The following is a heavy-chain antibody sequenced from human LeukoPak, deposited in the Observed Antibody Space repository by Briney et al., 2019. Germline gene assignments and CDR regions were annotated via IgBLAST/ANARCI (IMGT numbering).Heavy chain of an antibody. CDR2: IYTSGST. D-gene: IGHD1-26*01. CDR1: GGSISSDY. Sequence: SETLSLTCTVSGGSISSDYWSWIRQPAGKGLEWIGRIYTSGSTNYNPSLKSRVTISVDKSKNQFSLKLSSVTAADTAVYYCARVGATGSGYYFDYWGQGTLVTVSS. CDR3: ARVGATGSGYYFDY. J-gene: IGHJ4*02. V-gene: IGHV4-4*07.